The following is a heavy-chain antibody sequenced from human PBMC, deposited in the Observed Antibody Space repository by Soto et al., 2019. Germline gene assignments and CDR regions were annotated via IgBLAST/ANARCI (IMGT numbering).Heavy chain of an antibody. Sequence: GGSLRLSCAASGFTFSTYAMSWVRQAPGKGLEWVSTISGSGGSTDYADSVKGRFTIYRDNSKNTLYLQMNSLRAEDTAVYYCAKDLFFDTCCYGMDVWGQGTTVTVSS. CDR3: AKDLFFDTCCYGMDV. CDR1: GFTFSTYA. D-gene: IGHD2-15*01. J-gene: IGHJ6*02. CDR2: ISGSGGST. V-gene: IGHV3-23*01.